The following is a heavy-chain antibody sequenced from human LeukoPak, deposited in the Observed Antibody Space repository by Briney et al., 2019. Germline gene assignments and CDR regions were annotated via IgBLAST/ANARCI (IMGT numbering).Heavy chain of an antibody. CDR1: GFTFSSYG. CDR3: ARTGFRFGYYYYYMDV. J-gene: IGHJ6*03. Sequence: HPGGSLRLSCAASGFTFSSYGMHWVRQAPGKGLEWVAFIRYDGSSEYYVESVKGRFTISRDNSKNTLYLQMNGLSGEDTALYRCARTGFRFGYYYYYMDVWGKGTTVTVSS. V-gene: IGHV3-30*02. CDR2: IRYDGSSE. D-gene: IGHD1-14*01.